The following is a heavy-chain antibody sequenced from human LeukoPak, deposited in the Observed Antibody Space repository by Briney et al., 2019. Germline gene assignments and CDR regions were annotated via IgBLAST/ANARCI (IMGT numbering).Heavy chain of an antibody. CDR3: ARDLAYYDSSGYYADFDY. CDR2: IIPIFGTA. V-gene: IGHV1-69*13. CDR1: GGTFSSYA. D-gene: IGHD3-22*01. J-gene: IGHJ4*02. Sequence: SVKVSCKASGGTFSSYAISWVRQAPGQGLEWMGGIIPIFGTANYAQKFQGRVTITADESTSTAYMELSSLRSEDTAVYYCARDLAYYDSSGYYADFDYWGQGTLVTVSS.